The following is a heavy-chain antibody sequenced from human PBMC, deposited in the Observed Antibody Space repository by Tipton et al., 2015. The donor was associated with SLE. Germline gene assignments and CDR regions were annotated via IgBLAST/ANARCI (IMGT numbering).Heavy chain of an antibody. CDR2: INHSGST. Sequence: TLSLTCTVSGGSISSGGYSWSWIRQPPGKGLEWIGEINHSGSTNYNPSLKSRVTISVDTSKNQFSLKLSSVTAADTAVYYCGTTSTVYGMDVWGQGTTVTVSS. J-gene: IGHJ6*02. V-gene: IGHV4-30-2*01. CDR1: GGSISSGGYS. D-gene: IGHD2-8*02. CDR3: GTTSTVYGMDV.